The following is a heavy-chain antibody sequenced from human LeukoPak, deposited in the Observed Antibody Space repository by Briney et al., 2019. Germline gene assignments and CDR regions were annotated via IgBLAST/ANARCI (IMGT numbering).Heavy chain of an antibody. CDR3: ARDPSSGYYYWSAFDI. CDR1: GGTFSSYA. CDR2: IIPIFGTA. D-gene: IGHD3-22*01. J-gene: IGHJ3*02. V-gene: IGHV1-69*13. Sequence: SVKVSCKASGGTFSSYAISWVRQAPGQGLEWMGGIIPIFGTANYAQKFQGRVMITADESTSTAYMELSSLRSEDTAVYYCARDPSSGYYYWSAFDIWGQGTMVTVSS.